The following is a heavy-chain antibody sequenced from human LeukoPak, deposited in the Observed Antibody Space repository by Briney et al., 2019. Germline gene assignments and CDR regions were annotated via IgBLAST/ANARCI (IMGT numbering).Heavy chain of an antibody. CDR3: ARGRRGGTMVRGVIITSWFDP. D-gene: IGHD3-10*01. CDR2: IFYTGKT. V-gene: IGHV4-39*07. Sequence: PSETLSLTCTVSGGSVYTSDYYWGWVRQPPGKGPEWIGDIFYTGKTNYNPSLKSRVSISIDTSKNQFSLKLTSVTAADTAVYYCARGRRGGTMVRGVIITSWFDPWGQGTLVTVSS. CDR1: GGSVYTSDYY. J-gene: IGHJ5*02.